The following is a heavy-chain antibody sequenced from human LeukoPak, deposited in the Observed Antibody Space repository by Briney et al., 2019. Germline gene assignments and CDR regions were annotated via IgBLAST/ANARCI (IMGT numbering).Heavy chain of an antibody. V-gene: IGHV3-48*01. CDR3: ARGVDY. CDR1: GFTLSSYS. CDR2: ISSSSSTI. J-gene: IGHJ4*02. D-gene: IGHD3-16*01. Sequence: GGSPRLSCAASGFTLSSYSMNWVRQAPRKGLEWVSYISSSSSTIYYADSVKGRFTISRDNAKNSLYLKMNSLRAGDTAVYYFARGVDYWGQGTLVTVPS.